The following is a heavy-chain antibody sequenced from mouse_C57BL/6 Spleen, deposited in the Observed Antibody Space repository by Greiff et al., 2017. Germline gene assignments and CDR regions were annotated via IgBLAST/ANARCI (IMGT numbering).Heavy chain of an antibody. CDR2: IDPENGDT. J-gene: IGHJ2*01. D-gene: IGHD1-1*01. CDR3: TTGYYGY. V-gene: IGHV14-4*01. Sequence: EVQLVESGAELVRPGASVKLSCTASGFNIKDDYMHWVKQRPEQGLEWIGWIDPENGDTEYASKFQGKATITADTSSNTAYLQLSSLTSEDTAVYYCTTGYYGYWGQGTTLTVSS. CDR1: GFNIKDDY.